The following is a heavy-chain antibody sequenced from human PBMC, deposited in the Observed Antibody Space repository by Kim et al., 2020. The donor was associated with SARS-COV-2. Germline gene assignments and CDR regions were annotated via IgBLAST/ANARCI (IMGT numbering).Heavy chain of an antibody. Sequence: SETLSLTCTVSGGSISSYYWSWIRQPPGKGLEWIGYIYYSGSTNYNPSLKSRVTISVDTSKNQFSLKLSSVTAADTAAYYCARGLLWFGEFSDAFDIWG. D-gene: IGHD3-10*01. CDR2: IYYSGST. J-gene: IGHJ3*02. CDR1: GGSISSYY. CDR3: ARGLLWFGEFSDAFDI. V-gene: IGHV4-59*01.